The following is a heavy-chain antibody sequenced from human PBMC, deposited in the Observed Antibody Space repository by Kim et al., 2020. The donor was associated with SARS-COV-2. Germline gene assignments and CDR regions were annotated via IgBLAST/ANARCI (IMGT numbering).Heavy chain of an antibody. D-gene: IGHD3-10*01. CDR2: I. J-gene: IGHJ4*02. Sequence: IYYADSVKGRFTISRDNARNSVYLQMNSLRVDDTAVYYCARGWFGQVGDYGGQGTRVTVSS. CDR3: ARGWFGQVGDY. V-gene: IGHV3-21*01.